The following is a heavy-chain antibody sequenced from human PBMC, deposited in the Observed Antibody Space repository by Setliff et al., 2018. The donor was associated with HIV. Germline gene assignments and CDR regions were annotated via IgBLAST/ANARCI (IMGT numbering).Heavy chain of an antibody. CDR3: ARHLLRGYIYIVFDY. J-gene: IGHJ4*02. V-gene: IGHV4-34*01. D-gene: IGHD5-18*01. Sequence: PSETLSLTCAVYGGSFSAYYWSWIRQPPGKGLEWIGNIYDSESTYYNPSLNSRVTISVDTSKNHFSLKLRSVTAADTAVYYCARHLLRGYIYIVFDYWGQGTLVTVSS. CDR1: GGSFSAYY. CDR2: IYDSEST.